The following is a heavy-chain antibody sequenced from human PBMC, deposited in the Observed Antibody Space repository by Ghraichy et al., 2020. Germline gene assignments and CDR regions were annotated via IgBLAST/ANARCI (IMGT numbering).Heavy chain of an antibody. CDR1: GATISSGGYY. CDR2: IYYGGDT. J-gene: IGHJ5*02. CDR3: ARGTTEYYYDTSGPRYNP. D-gene: IGHD3-22*01. Sequence: SLRLSLTCSVSGATISSGGYYWSWIRQHPEKGLELIGHIYYGGDTYYSASLKSRMTMSVDTSKNQLSLELTAVTAADSAVYYCARGTTEYYYDTSGPRYNPWGQGILVTVSS. V-gene: IGHV4-31*03.